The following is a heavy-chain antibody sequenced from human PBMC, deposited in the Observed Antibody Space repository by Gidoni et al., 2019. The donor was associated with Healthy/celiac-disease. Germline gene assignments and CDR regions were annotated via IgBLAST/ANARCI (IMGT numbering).Heavy chain of an antibody. CDR1: GFTFISSP. D-gene: IGHD2-8*01. V-gene: IGHV3-23*01. CDR3: AKSHYCTNGVCNDAFDI. Sequence: EVQLLESGGGLVQPGGSLGLSCAAPGFTFISSPMSWVRQAPGKGLEWVSAISGSGGSTYYADSVKGRFTISRDNSKNTLYLQMNSLRAEDTAVYYCAKSHYCTNGVCNDAFDIWGQGTMVTVSS. J-gene: IGHJ3*02. CDR2: ISGSGGST.